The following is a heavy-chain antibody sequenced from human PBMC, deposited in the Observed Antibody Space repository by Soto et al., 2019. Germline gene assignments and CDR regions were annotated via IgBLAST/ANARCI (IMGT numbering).Heavy chain of an antibody. D-gene: IGHD6-6*01. V-gene: IGHV1-18*01. J-gene: IGHJ5*02. Sequence: QVQLVQSGAEVKKPGASVKVSCRASGYTFATYGISWVRQAPGQGLEWTGWISVYNGDTNYAQKFQGRVTMTTDTSTSTAYMEVRSLRSDDTAVYYCARDRVAVRPGWFDPWGQGTLVTVSS. CDR1: GYTFATYG. CDR3: ARDRVAVRPGWFDP. CDR2: ISVYNGDT.